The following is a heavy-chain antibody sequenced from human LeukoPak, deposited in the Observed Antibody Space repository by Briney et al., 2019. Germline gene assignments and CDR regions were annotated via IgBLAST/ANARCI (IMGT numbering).Heavy chain of an antibody. D-gene: IGHD4-17*01. CDR1: GYSFTSYW. V-gene: IGHV5-51*01. Sequence: GESLKISCKGSGYSFTSYWIGWVRQMPGKGLEWRGIIYSGDSDTRYSPSFQGQVTISADKSITTAYLQWSSLKASDTAMYYCARHNYGDSEDWYFDLWGRGTLVTVSS. J-gene: IGHJ2*01. CDR2: IYSGDSDT. CDR3: ARHNYGDSEDWYFDL.